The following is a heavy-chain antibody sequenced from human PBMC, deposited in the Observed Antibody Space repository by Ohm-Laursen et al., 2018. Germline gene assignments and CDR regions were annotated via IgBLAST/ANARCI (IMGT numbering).Heavy chain of an antibody. CDR2: INFSGRYI. J-gene: IGHJ4*02. CDR3: ARPYCSGNCSVPIDS. Sequence: GSLRLSCAASGFTFSIYTMNWLCQAPGKGLEWVSSINFSGRYIYYADSVNGRFTISRENAKKSLFLQMNSLRVEDTAVYYCARPYCSGNCSVPIDSWGQGTLVTVSS. D-gene: IGHD2-15*01. CDR1: GFTFSIYT. V-gene: IGHV3-21*01.